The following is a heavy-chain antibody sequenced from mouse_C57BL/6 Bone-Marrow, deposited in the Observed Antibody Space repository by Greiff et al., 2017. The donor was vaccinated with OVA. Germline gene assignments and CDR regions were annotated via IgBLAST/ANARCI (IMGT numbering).Heavy chain of an antibody. CDR2: ISSGGSYT. Sequence: EVQGVESGGDLVKPGGSLKLSCAASGFTFSSYGMSWVRQTPDKRLEWVATISSGGSYTYYPDSVKGRFTISRDNAKNTLYLQMSSLKSEDTAMYYCANYYGSLAWFAYWGQGTLVTVSA. D-gene: IGHD1-1*01. CDR1: GFTFSSYG. J-gene: IGHJ3*01. CDR3: ANYYGSLAWFAY. V-gene: IGHV5-6*01.